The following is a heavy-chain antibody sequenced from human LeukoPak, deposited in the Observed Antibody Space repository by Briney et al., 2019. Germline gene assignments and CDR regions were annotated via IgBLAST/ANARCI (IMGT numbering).Heavy chain of an antibody. D-gene: IGHD6-19*01. CDR2: IIPIFGTA. CDR1: GGTFSSYA. V-gene: IGHV1-69*13. J-gene: IGHJ4*02. CDR3: AKDEVAGMGYFDY. Sequence: SVKVSYKASGGTFSSYAISWVRQAPGQGLEWMGGIIPIFGTANYAQKFQGRVTITADESTSTAYMELSSLRSEDTAVYYCAKDEVAGMGYFDYWGQGTLLTVSS.